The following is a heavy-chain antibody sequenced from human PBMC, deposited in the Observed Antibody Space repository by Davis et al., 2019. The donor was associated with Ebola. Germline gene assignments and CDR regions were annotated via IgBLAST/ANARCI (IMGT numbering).Heavy chain of an antibody. J-gene: IGHJ3*02. CDR3: ARDTRPCGVDCYDDTLDM. CDR2: IHHGGSA. D-gene: IGHD2-21*01. Sequence: PSETLSLTCTVPGVSITTYFWSWTRQPPGKGLEWVGYIHHGGSANSNPSLKSRVTFSIDTSKSQVSLKLTSVTAADTAVYYCARDTRPCGVDCYDDTLDMWGQGTMVIVSS. V-gene: IGHV4-59*12. CDR1: GVSITTYF.